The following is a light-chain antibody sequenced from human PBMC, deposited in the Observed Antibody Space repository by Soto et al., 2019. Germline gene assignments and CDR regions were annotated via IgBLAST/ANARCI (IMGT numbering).Light chain of an antibody. CDR2: KDN. V-gene: IGLV1-47*01. CDR3: AVWDGSLSGRVV. Sequence: QSVLTQPPSASGTPGQRVTISCSGSSSNIEINYVHWYQRLPGTAPKLLIYKDNERPSGVPDRFSGSKSGTSASLAISGLRSEDEGDYYCAVWDGSLSGRVVFGGGTKLTVL. CDR1: SSNIEINY. J-gene: IGLJ2*01.